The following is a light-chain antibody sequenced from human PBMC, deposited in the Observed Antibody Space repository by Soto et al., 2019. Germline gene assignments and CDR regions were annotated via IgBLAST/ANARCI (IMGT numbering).Light chain of an antibody. J-gene: IGLJ2*01. Sequence: QTVVTQPPSVSGAPGQRVTISCTGTSSNIGAGYDVHWYQQFPGAAPKVLIHGNTNRPAGVPARFSGSKSGTSASLAITGLQAEDEADYYCQSYDSSRVVFGGGTKLTVL. CDR2: GNT. V-gene: IGLV1-40*01. CDR3: QSYDSSRVV. CDR1: SSNIGAGYD.